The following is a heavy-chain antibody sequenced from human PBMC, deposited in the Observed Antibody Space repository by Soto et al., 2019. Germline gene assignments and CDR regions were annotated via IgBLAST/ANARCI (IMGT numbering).Heavy chain of an antibody. CDR3: ARVISDSGSYYLFDY. J-gene: IGHJ4*02. Sequence: SETLSLTCTVSGGSISSYYWSWIRQPPGKGLEWIGYIYYSGSTNYNPSLKSRVTISVDTSKNQFSLKLSSVTAADTAVYYCARVISDSGSYYLFDYWGQGTLVTVSS. CDR2: IYYSGST. D-gene: IGHD1-26*01. CDR1: GGSISSYY. V-gene: IGHV4-59*01.